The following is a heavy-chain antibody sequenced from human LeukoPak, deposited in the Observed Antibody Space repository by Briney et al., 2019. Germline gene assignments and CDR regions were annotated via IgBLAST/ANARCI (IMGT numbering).Heavy chain of an antibody. CDR3: ARGHLYSGSFSRNWFDP. J-gene: IGHJ5*02. V-gene: IGHV4-39*01. CDR2: IYYSGNT. D-gene: IGHD1-26*01. CDR1: GGSISISSYY. Sequence: SETLSLTCTVSGGSISISSYYWGWIRQPPRKGLEWIGTIYYSGNTYYNPSLKSRVTISVDTSKNQFSLKLGSVTAADTAVYYCARGHLYSGSFSRNWFDPWGQGTLVTVSS.